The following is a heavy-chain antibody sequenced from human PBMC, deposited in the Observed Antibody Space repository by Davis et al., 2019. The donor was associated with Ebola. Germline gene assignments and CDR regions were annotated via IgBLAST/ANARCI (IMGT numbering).Heavy chain of an antibody. CDR2: IYHTGGS. J-gene: IGHJ4*02. V-gene: IGHV4-39*07. CDR1: GGSISSSISYY. CDR3: AREGDGVPDY. D-gene: IGHD3-10*01. Sequence: PSETLSLTCTVSGGSISSSISYYWGWIRQPPGKGLEWLGTIYHTGGSYYNPSLKSRVTMSVDTSKNQFSLKLSSVTAADTAVYYCAREGDGVPDYWGQGTLVTVSS.